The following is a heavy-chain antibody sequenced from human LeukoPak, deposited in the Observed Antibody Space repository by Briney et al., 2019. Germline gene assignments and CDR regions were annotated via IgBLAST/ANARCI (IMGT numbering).Heavy chain of an antibody. D-gene: IGHD1-26*01. CDR1: GFTFGDYA. CDR2: ISGSGGST. Sequence: PGGSLRLSCTASGFTFGDYAMSWVRQAPGKGLEWVSAISGSGGSTYYADSVKGRFTISRDNSKNTLSLQMSSLRAGDTAVYYCAKDQWERGADDAFDIWGQGTVVTVSS. J-gene: IGHJ3*02. V-gene: IGHV3-23*01. CDR3: AKDQWERGADDAFDI.